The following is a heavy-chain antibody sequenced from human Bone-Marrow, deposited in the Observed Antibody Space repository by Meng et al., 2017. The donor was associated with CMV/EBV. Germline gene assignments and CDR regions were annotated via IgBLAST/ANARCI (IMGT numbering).Heavy chain of an antibody. CDR1: GFTFSNAW. D-gene: IGHD6-6*01. Sequence: GESLKISCAASGFTFSNAWMSWVRQAPGKGLEWVGRIKSKTDGGTTDYAAPVKGRFTISSDDSKNTLYLQMNSRKTEDTAVYYCTTDVGIAARRGYYYGMDVWGQGTTVTVSS. J-gene: IGHJ6*02. CDR3: TTDVGIAARRGYYYGMDV. V-gene: IGHV3-15*01. CDR2: IKSKTDGGTT.